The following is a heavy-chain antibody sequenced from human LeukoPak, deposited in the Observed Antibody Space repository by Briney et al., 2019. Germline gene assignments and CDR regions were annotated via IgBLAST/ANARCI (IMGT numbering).Heavy chain of an antibody. CDR3: AKDGGYCTNGVCYTFDY. V-gene: IGHV3-23*01. CDR1: GFTFSSYA. CDR2: ISGSGGST. D-gene: IGHD2-8*01. Sequence: PGGSLRLSCAASGFTFSSYAMSWVRQAPGKGLEWVSAISGSGGSTYYADSVKGRFTISRDNSKNTLYLQMNSLRAEDTAVYYCAKDGGYCTNGVCYTFDYWGQGTLVTVSS. J-gene: IGHJ4*02.